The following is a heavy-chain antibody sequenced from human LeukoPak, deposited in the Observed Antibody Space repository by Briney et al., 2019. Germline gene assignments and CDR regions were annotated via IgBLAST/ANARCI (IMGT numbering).Heavy chain of an antibody. CDR2: IIPIFGTA. CDR1: GGTFSSYA. CDR3: ATEPLDVDTAMVTSY. D-gene: IGHD5-18*01. Sequence: SVKVSCKASGGTFSSYAISWVRQAPGQGLEWMGGIIPIFGTANYAQKLQGRVTMTTDTSTSTAYMELRSLRSDDTAVYYCATEPLDVDTAMVTSYWGQGTLVTVSS. J-gene: IGHJ4*02. V-gene: IGHV1-69*05.